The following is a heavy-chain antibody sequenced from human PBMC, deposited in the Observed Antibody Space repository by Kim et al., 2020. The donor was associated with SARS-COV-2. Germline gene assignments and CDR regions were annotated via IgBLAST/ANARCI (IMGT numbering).Heavy chain of an antibody. V-gene: IGHV3-43*02. CDR3: AKGSAYYGMDV. CDR1: GFTFDAYA. Sequence: GGSLRLSCAASGFTFDAYAMHWVRQAPGKGLEWVSLISGGGGRKYYADSVKGRFTISRDNRKNSLYLQMNSLRTEDTALYYCAKGSAYYGMDVWGQGTTVTVSS. CDR2: ISGGGGRK. D-gene: IGHD6-25*01. J-gene: IGHJ6*02.